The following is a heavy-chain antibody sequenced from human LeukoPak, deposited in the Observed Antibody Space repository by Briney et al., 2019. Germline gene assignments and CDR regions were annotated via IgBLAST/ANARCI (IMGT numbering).Heavy chain of an antibody. CDR3: AREGAYYDITH. D-gene: IGHD3-9*01. V-gene: IGHV3-53*01. J-gene: IGHJ4*02. Sequence: GGSLRLSCAASGFTFSSYAMSWVRQAPGKGLEWVSVIYSGGSTYYADSVKGRFTISRDNSKNTLYLQMNTLRAEDTAVYYCAREGAYYDITHWGQGTLVTVSS. CDR2: IYSGGST. CDR1: GFTFSSYA.